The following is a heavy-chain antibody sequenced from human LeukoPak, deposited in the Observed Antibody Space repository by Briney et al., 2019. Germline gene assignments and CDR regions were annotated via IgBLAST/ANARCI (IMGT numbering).Heavy chain of an antibody. V-gene: IGHV3-30*02. Sequence: GGSLRLSCAASGFTFSSYGMHWVRQAPGKGLEWVAFIRYDGSNKYYAGSVKGRFTISRDNSKNTLYLQMNSLRAEDTAVYYCAKGDNWNSFQLAEYFQHWGQGTLVTVSS. J-gene: IGHJ1*01. CDR2: IRYDGSNK. CDR3: AKGDNWNSFQLAEYFQH. CDR1: GFTFSSYG. D-gene: IGHD1-7*01.